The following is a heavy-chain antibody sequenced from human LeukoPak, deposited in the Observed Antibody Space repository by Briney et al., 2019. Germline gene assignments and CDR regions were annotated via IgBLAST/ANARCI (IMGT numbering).Heavy chain of an antibody. J-gene: IGHJ4*02. D-gene: IGHD6-13*01. CDR1: GGSISSRGFF. V-gene: IGHV4-61*05. CDR3: ARVRGVAAGTDY. Sequence: SETLSLTCTVSGGSISSRGFFWGWIRQSPGKWREWIGEISHTGSTNYKPSLDSRVTISVATSKNHIFLNLTSVTAADTAVYYCARVRGVAAGTDYWGQGTLVTVSS. CDR2: ISHTGST.